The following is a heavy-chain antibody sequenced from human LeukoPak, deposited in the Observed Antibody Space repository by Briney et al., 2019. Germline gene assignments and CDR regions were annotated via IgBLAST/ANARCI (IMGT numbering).Heavy chain of an antibody. CDR3: ARDRYYGSGSAKYYYYYYMDV. CDR1: GGSISSSSYY. V-gene: IGHV4-39*07. D-gene: IGHD3-10*01. J-gene: IGHJ6*03. Sequence: PSETLSLTCTVSGGSISSSSYYWGWIRQPPGKGLEWIGSIYYSGSSYYSPSLKSRVTISVDTSKNQFSLKLSSVTAADTAVYYCARDRYYGSGSAKYYYYYYMDVWGKGTTVTISS. CDR2: IYYSGSS.